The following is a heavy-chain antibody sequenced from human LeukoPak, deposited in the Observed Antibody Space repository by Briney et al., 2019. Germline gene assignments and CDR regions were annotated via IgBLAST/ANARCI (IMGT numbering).Heavy chain of an antibody. CDR3: ARGKGADYYDSSGYSLDY. V-gene: IGHV4-59*12. Sequence: SETLSLTCSVSGGSISSYYWSWIRQPPGKGLEWIGYIYYSGSTNYNPSLKSRVTISVDTSKNQFSLKLSSVTAADTAVYYCARGKGADYYDSSGYSLDYWGQGTLVTVSS. CDR1: GGSISSYY. CDR2: IYYSGST. J-gene: IGHJ4*02. D-gene: IGHD3-22*01.